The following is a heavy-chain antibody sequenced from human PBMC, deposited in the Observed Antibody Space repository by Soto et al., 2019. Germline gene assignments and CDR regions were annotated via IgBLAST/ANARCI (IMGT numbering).Heavy chain of an antibody. V-gene: IGHV4-34*01. CDR2: INHSGST. D-gene: IGHD5-18*01. CDR1: GGSFSGYY. Sequence: QVQLQQWGAGLLKPSETLSLTCAVYGGSFSGYYWSWIRQPPGKGLEWIGEINHSGSTNYNPSLKSRVTISVDTSKNQFSLNLSSVTAADTAAYYCARGVYSYGRFDYWGQGTLVTVSS. J-gene: IGHJ4*02. CDR3: ARGVYSYGRFDY.